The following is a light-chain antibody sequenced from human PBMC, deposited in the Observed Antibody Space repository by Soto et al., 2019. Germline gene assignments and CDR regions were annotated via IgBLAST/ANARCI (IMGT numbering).Light chain of an antibody. CDR2: GAS. CDR1: QSVKSSY. CDR3: QHYSGSPPLL. Sequence: EIVLTQSPGTLSLSPGERATLSCWASQSVKSSYLAWYQQQPGQAPTLLIYGASSRAAGVPDRFTGSGSGTYFTLTISRLEPEDFALYYCQHYSGSPPLLFGGGAKVELK. J-gene: IGKJ4*01. V-gene: IGKV3-20*01.